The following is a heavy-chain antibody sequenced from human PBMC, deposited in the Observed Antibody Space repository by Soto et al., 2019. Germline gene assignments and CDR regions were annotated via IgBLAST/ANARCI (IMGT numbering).Heavy chain of an antibody. D-gene: IGHD6-6*01. Sequence: GGSLRLSCAASGFTFSSYSMNWVRQAPGKGLEWVSSISSSSSYIYYADSVKGRFTISRDNAKNSLYLQMNSLRAEDTAVYYCARGGAARPYYFDYWGQGTLVTVSS. J-gene: IGHJ4*02. CDR3: ARGGAARPYYFDY. CDR1: GFTFSSYS. V-gene: IGHV3-21*01. CDR2: ISSSSSYI.